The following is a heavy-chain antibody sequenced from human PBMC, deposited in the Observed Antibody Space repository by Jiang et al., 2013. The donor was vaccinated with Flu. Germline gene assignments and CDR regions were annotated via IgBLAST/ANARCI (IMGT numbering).Heavy chain of an antibody. CDR1: GGSISSSSYY. CDR2: IYYSGST. V-gene: IGHV4-39*01. J-gene: IGHJ3*02. CDR3: ASHASGYTNAFDI. D-gene: IGHD5-24*01. Sequence: GPGLVKPSETLSLTCTVSGGSISSSSYYWGWIRQPPGKGLEWIGSIYYSGSTYYNPSLKSRVTISVDTSKNQFSLKLSSVTAADTAVYYCASHASGYTNAFDIWGQGTMVTVSS.